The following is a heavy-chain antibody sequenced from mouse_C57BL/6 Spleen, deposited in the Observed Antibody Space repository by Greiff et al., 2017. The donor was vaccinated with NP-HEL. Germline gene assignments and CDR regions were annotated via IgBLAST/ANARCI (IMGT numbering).Heavy chain of an antibody. CDR2: IDPANGNT. J-gene: IGHJ2*01. V-gene: IGHV14-3*01. Sequence: EVQGVESVAELVRPGASVKLSCTASGFNIKNTYMHWVKQRPEQGLEWIGRIDPANGNTKYAPKFQGKATITADTSSNTAYLQLSSLTSEDTAIYYCARFPLFITTVVADYWGQGTTLTVSS. D-gene: IGHD1-1*01. CDR1: GFNIKNTY. CDR3: ARFPLFITTVVADY.